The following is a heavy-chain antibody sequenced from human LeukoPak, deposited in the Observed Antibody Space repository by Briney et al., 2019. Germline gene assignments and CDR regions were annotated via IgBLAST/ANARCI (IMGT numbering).Heavy chain of an antibody. J-gene: IGHJ4*02. Sequence: SETLSLTCTVSGGSISSYYWSWIRQPPGKGLEWIGYIYYSGSTNYNPSLKSRVTISVDTSKNQFSLKLSSVTAADTAVYYCARAENSYAEYYFDYWGQGTLVTVSS. D-gene: IGHD5-18*01. CDR2: IYYSGST. V-gene: IGHV4-59*01. CDR1: GGSISSYY. CDR3: ARAENSYAEYYFDY.